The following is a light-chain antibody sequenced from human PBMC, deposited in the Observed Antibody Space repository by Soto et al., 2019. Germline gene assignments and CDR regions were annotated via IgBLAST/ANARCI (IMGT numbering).Light chain of an antibody. CDR1: QSVSSY. CDR2: DAS. V-gene: IGKV3-15*01. CDR3: QQNKEWPGT. Sequence: EIVMTQSPATLSLSPGERVTLSCRASQSVSSYLAWFPQKPGQPPRLLIYDASPRATGIPVRFSGSGSGTEFTLTISRLQSEDFGVYYCQQNKEWPGTFGQGTKVEIK. J-gene: IGKJ1*01.